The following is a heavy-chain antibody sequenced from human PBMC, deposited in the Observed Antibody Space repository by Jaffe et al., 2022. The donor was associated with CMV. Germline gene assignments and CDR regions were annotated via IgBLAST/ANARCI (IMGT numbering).Heavy chain of an antibody. Sequence: QLQLQESGPGLVKPSETLSLTCTVSGGSISSSSYYWGWIRQPPGKGLEWIGSIYYSGSTYYNPSLKSRVTISVDTSKNQFSLKLSSVTAADTAVYYCARHRINWKYYFDYWGQGTLVTVSS. CDR3: ARHRINWKYYFDY. J-gene: IGHJ4*02. V-gene: IGHV4-39*01. D-gene: IGHD1-1*01. CDR1: GGSISSSSYY. CDR2: IYYSGST.